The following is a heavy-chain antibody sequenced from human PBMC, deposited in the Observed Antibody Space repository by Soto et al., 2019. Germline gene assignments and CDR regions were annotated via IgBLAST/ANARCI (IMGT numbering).Heavy chain of an antibody. CDR1: GFTFGDYA. J-gene: IGHJ6*02. Sequence: PGGSLRLSCGASGFTFGDYAMHGVRQVPGKGLEWVSGFKWNSGDVGYADSVKGRFTISRDNARNSLYLQMNSLRPEDTAVYYCAKDRSSGSPYYGMDFWGQGTMVTVSS. V-gene: IGHV3-9*01. D-gene: IGHD3-10*01. CDR2: FKWNSGDV. CDR3: AKDRSSGSPYYGMDF.